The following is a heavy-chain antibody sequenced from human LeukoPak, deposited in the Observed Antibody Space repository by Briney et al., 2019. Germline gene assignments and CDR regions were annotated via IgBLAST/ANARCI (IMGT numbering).Heavy chain of an antibody. V-gene: IGHV1-2*02. CDR1: GYTFTVYY. J-gene: IGHJ4*02. CDR3: AFGIAAAGSTDY. Sequence: ASVKVSCKSSGYTFTVYYMHWVRQAPGQGLEWMGWINPNSGGTNYAQKFQGRVTMTRDTSISTAYMELSRLRSDDTAVYYCAFGIAAAGSTDYWGQGTLVTVSS. D-gene: IGHD6-13*01. CDR2: INPNSGGT.